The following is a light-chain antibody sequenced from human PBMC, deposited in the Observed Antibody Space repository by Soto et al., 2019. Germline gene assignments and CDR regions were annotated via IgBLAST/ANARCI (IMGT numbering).Light chain of an antibody. V-gene: IGLV2-14*01. CDR1: SSDIGADDF. CDR3: SSYRRTTFPHVV. CDR2: EVT. Sequence: QSVLTQPDSVSGSPGQSITISCTGTSSDIGADDFVSWYQHHPDKTPKLIIFEVTYRPTGISHRFSASKSGNTASLTISGLEAEDEAFYYCSSYRRTTFPHVVFGGGTKLTVL. J-gene: IGLJ2*01.